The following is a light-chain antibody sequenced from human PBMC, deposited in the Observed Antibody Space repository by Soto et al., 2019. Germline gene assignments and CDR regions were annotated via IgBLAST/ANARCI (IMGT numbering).Light chain of an antibody. J-gene: IGLJ2*01. CDR3: TSWTTSTTMI. CDR1: SSDFGAYNF. Sequence: QSVLTQPASVSGSPGQSITISCTGTSSDFGAYNFVSWYQQHPGKAPKLMLYDVNIRPSGVSNRFSGSKSGNTASLTISGLQAEDEADYYCTSWTTSTTMIFGGGTQLTVL. V-gene: IGLV2-14*03. CDR2: DVN.